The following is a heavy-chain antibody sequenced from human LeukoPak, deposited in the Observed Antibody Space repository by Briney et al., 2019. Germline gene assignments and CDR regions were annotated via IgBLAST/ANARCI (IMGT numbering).Heavy chain of an antibody. J-gene: IGHJ3*01. CDR1: GFNFSDYS. CDR2: ISSTSTFK. CDR3: ATGAPLTTHGSLDF. D-gene: IGHD4-17*01. V-gene: IGHV3-21*01. Sequence: GGSLRLSCEVSGFNFSDYSTNWVRQAPGQGLEWVSAISSTSTFKQYADSLKGRSSISRDNAKNLLFLQLYSLRADDTGVYYCATGAPLTTHGSLDFWGQGTMVIVSS.